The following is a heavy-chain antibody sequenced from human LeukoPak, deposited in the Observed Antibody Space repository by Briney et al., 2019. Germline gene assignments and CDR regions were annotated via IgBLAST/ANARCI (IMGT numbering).Heavy chain of an antibody. CDR2: IYYSGST. D-gene: IGHD6-19*01. J-gene: IGHJ4*02. CDR3: ARDFAGYSSGWGGIDY. Sequence: SETLCLTCTVSGGSISSHYWSWIRQPPGKGLEWIGYIYYSGSTNYNPSLKSRVTISVDTSKNQFSLKLSSVTAADTAVYYCARDFAGYSSGWGGIDYWGQGTLVTVSS. CDR1: GGSISSHY. V-gene: IGHV4-59*11.